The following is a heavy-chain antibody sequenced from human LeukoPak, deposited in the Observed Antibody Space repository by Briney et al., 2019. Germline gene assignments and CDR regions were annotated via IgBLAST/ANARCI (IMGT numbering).Heavy chain of an antibody. V-gene: IGHV4-39*07. Sequence: PSETLSLTCTVSGGSISSSSYYWGWLRQPPGTGLEWIGSIYYSGSTYYNPSLKSRVTISVDKSKNQFSLKLSSVTAADTAVYYCAREERPRYFYYYYYYMDVWGKGTTVTVSS. CDR3: AREERPRYFYYYYYYMDV. CDR1: GGSISSSSYY. D-gene: IGHD3-9*01. CDR2: IYYSGST. J-gene: IGHJ6*03.